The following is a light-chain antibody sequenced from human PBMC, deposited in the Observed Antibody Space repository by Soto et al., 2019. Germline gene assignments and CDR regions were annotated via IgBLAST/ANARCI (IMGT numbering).Light chain of an antibody. CDR2: LNSDGSH. CDR3: QTWGTGFQV. V-gene: IGLV4-69*01. J-gene: IGLJ1*01. Sequence: QSVLTQSPSASASLGASVKLTCTLSSGHSKYAIAWHQQQPEKGPRYLMRLNSDGSHIKGDGIPDRFSGSSSGSERYLIISGLQSEDEADYYCQTWGTGFQVFGAGTKVTVL. CDR1: SGHSKYA.